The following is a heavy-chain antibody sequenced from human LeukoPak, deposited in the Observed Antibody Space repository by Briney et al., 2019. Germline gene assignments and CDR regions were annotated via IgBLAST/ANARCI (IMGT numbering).Heavy chain of an antibody. CDR1: GYTFTSYY. J-gene: IGHJ6*02. CDR2: FDPEDGET. V-gene: IGHV1-24*01. Sequence: GASVKVSCKASGYTFTSYYMHWVRQAPGKGLEWMGGFDPEDGETIYAQKFQGRVTMTEDTSTDTAYMELSSLRSEDTAVYYCATGVQSSYGMDVWGQGTTVTVSS. CDR3: ATGVQSSYGMDV. D-gene: IGHD4-11*01.